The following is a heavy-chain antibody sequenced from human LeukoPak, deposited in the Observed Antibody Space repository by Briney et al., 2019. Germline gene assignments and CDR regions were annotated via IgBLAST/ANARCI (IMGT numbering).Heavy chain of an antibody. CDR2: IYYSGST. CDR3: AREGGSGSYGIDY. CDR1: GGSISSGDYY. J-gene: IGHJ4*02. V-gene: IGHV4-61*08. Sequence: SETLSLTCTVSGGSISSGDYYWSWIRQPPGKGLEWIGYIYYSGSTSYNPSLKSRVTISVDTSKNQFSLKLSSVTAADTAVYYCAREGGSGSYGIDYWGQGTLVTVSS. D-gene: IGHD3-10*01.